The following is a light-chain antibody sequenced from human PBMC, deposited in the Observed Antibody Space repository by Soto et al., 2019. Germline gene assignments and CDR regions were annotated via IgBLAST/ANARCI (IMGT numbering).Light chain of an antibody. CDR2: GAS. CDR3: QQYEAVVT. V-gene: IGKV3-20*01. CDR1: QSLTKNS. J-gene: IGKJ1*01. Sequence: EIVLTQSPGTLSLSPGERDTLSCRASQSLTKNSFAWDQQKPGRALRLLIDGASTRATGIPDRFSGSGSGTDFTLTISRLEPEDVAFYYCQQYEAVVTFGQGTKVEI.